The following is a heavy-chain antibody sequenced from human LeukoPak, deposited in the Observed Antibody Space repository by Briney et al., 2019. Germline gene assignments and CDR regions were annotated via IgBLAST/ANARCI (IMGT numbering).Heavy chain of an antibody. J-gene: IGHJ4*02. CDR1: GFTFSAHH. CDR3: AKKKRELRGFDY. Sequence: PGGSLRLSCATSGFTFSAHHMNWVRQAPGKGLEWVSVIGGSGGSTYYADSVKGRFTISRDNSKNTLYLQMSSLRAEDTAVYYCAKKKRELRGFDYWGQGTLVTVSS. D-gene: IGHD1-7*01. CDR2: IGGSGGST. V-gene: IGHV3-23*01.